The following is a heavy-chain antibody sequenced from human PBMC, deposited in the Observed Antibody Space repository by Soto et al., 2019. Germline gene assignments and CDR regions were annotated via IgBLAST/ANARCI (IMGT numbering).Heavy chain of an antibody. J-gene: IGHJ5*02. V-gene: IGHV4-31*03. Sequence: QVQLQESGPGLVKPSQPLSLTCTVSGGSISSGGYYWSWIRQHPGKGLEWIGYISYRGSTYYNPSLKSRVTISVDTSKNQFSLKLSSVTAADTAVYYCARETMTTVTTNWFDPWGQGTRVTGSA. CDR3: ARETMTTVTTNWFDP. CDR2: ISYRGST. D-gene: IGHD4-17*01. CDR1: GGSISSGGYY.